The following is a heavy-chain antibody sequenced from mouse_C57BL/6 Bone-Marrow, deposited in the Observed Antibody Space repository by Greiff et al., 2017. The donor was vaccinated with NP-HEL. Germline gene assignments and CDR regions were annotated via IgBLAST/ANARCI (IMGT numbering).Heavy chain of an antibody. CDR3: TTGLLRIYFYY. V-gene: IGHV14-4*01. CDR1: GFNIKDDY. Sequence: VQLQQSGAELVRPGASVKLSCTASGFNIKDDYMHWVKQRPEQGLEWIGWIDPENGDTEYASKFQGKATITADTSSNTAYLQLSSLTSEDTSVYDCTTGLLRIYFYYWGQGTTLTVSS. D-gene: IGHD1-1*01. J-gene: IGHJ2*01. CDR2: IDPENGDT.